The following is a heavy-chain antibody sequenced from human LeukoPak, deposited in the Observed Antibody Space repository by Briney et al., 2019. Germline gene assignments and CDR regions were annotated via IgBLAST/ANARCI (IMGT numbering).Heavy chain of an antibody. J-gene: IGHJ4*02. CDR2: INPNSGGT. Sequence: ASVTVSCKASGYTFTGYYMHWVRQAPGQGLEWMGWINPNSGGTNYAQKFQGRVTMTRDTSISTAYMELSRLRSDDTAVYYCARSNDILTGYYSHDYWGQGTLVTVSS. CDR3: ARSNDILTGYYSHDY. CDR1: GYTFTGYY. D-gene: IGHD3-9*01. V-gene: IGHV1-2*02.